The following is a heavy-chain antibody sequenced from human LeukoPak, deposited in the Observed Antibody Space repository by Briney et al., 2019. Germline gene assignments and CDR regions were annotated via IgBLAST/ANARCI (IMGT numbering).Heavy chain of an antibody. CDR3: ARSLIGDWFDP. CDR1: GGSFSGYY. Sequence: PSETLSLTCAVYGGSFSGYYWSRIRQPPGKGLEWIGEINHSGSTNYNPSLKSRVTISVDTSKNQFSLKLSSVTAADTAVYYCARSLIGDWFDPWGQGTLVTVSS. J-gene: IGHJ5*02. CDR2: INHSGST. V-gene: IGHV4-34*01. D-gene: IGHD3-10*01.